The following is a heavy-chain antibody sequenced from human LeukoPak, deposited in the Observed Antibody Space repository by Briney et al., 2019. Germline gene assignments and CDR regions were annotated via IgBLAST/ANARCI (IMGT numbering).Heavy chain of an antibody. J-gene: IGHJ4*02. CDR2: SYRRDTT. CDR3: ARDLPTTVERYDY. D-gene: IGHD4-11*01. Sequence: GGSLRLSCAASGFSVFSNYMTWVRQAPGKGLEWVAVSYRRDTTYYADSVKGRFTISRDNAKNSLYLQMNSLRAEDTAVYYCARDLPTTVERYDYWGQGTLVTVSS. CDR1: GFSVFSNY. V-gene: IGHV3-53*01.